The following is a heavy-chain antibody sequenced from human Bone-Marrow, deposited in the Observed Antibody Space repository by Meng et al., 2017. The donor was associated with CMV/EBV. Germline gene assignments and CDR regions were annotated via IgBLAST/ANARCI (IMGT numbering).Heavy chain of an antibody. CDR2: INPNSGGT. J-gene: IGHJ3*02. Sequence: ASVKVSCKASGYTFTGYYMHWVRQAPGQGLEWMGWINPNSGGTNYAQKFQGRVTMTRDTSISTAYMELSRLRSDDTAGYYCARLSGYDCWSGYYIGAFDIWGQGTMVTVSS. CDR1: GYTFTGYY. CDR3: ARLSGYDCWSGYYIGAFDI. V-gene: IGHV1-2*02. D-gene: IGHD3-3*01.